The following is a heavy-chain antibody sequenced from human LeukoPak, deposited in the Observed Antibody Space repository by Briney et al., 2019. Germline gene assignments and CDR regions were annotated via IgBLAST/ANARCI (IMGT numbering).Heavy chain of an antibody. CDR3: GSDRDSSTWSYY. D-gene: IGHD6-13*01. V-gene: IGHV3-53*01. J-gene: IGHJ4*02. Sequence: QPGGSLRLYCASSGLSDSAYYMSWVRQAPGKGLEWVSVIDCGGGGGNTYCADFVEGRFTISRDNFKNTLFLQINSLRAEDTAVYYWGSDRDSSTWSYYWGQGTLVIVTS. CDR2: IDCGGGGGNT. CDR1: GLSDSAYY.